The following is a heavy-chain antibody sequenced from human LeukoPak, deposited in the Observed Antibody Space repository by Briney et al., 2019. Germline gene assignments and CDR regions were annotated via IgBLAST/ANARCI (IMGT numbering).Heavy chain of an antibody. J-gene: IGHJ4*02. Sequence: SETLSLTCTVSGGSISSYYWSWIRQPPGKGLEWIGEINHSGSTNYNPSLKSRVTISVDTSKNQFSLKLSSVTAADTAVYYCARLAARPAYFDYWGQGTLVTVSS. CDR1: GGSISSYY. D-gene: IGHD6-6*01. V-gene: IGHV4-34*01. CDR3: ARLAARPAYFDY. CDR2: INHSGST.